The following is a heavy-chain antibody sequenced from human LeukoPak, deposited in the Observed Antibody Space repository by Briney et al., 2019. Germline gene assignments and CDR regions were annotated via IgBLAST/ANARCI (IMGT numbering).Heavy chain of an antibody. Sequence: SETLSLTCTVSGGSISTYYWSWIRQPPGKGLEWIGYIYYSGSTYYNPSLKSRVTISVDTSKNQFSLKLRSVTAADTAVYYCARAGSGTGDYWGQGTLVTVSS. V-gene: IGHV4-59*06. J-gene: IGHJ4*02. CDR3: ARAGSGTGDY. CDR1: GGSISTYY. CDR2: IYYSGST. D-gene: IGHD3-10*01.